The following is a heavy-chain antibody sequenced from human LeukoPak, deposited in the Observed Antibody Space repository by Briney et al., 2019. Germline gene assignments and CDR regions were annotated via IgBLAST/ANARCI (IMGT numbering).Heavy chain of an antibody. D-gene: IGHD3-10*01. CDR2: IYYSGST. CDR1: GGSISSYY. CDR3: ARDRSRGYYYGMDV. V-gene: IGHV4-59*12. Sequence: SETLSLTCTVSGGSISSYYWSWIRQPPGKELEWIGYIYYSGSTNYNPSLKSRVIISVDTSKNQFSLKLSSVTAADTAVYYCARDRSRGYYYGMDVWGQGTTVTVSS. J-gene: IGHJ6*02.